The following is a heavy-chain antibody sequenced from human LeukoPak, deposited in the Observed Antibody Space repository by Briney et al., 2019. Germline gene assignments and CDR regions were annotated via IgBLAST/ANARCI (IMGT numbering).Heavy chain of an antibody. D-gene: IGHD3-3*01. CDR2: INAGNGNT. Sequence: ASVKVSCKASGYTFTSYAMHWVRQAPGQRLEWMGWINAGNGNTKYSQKSQGRVTITRDTSASTAYMELSSLRSEDTAVYYCARDLTPPPYYDFWSGYYRSWFDPWGQGTLVTVSS. CDR1: GYTFTSYA. CDR3: ARDLTPPPYYDFWSGYYRSWFDP. J-gene: IGHJ5*02. V-gene: IGHV1-3*01.